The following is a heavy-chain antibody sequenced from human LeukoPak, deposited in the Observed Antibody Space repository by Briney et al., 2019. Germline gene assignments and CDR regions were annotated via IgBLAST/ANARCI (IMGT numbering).Heavy chain of an antibody. D-gene: IGHD6-13*01. CDR1: GFTFSNYS. CDR3: ARSYYSSSCPDY. Sequence: GGSLRLSCAASGFTFSNYSMNWVRQAPGKGREGVSYISRASSTIYYADSVKGRFTISRDNAKNSLYLQMNSLRAEDTAVYYCARSYYSSSCPDYWGQGTLVTVSS. J-gene: IGHJ4*02. V-gene: IGHV3-48*01. CDR2: ISRASSTI.